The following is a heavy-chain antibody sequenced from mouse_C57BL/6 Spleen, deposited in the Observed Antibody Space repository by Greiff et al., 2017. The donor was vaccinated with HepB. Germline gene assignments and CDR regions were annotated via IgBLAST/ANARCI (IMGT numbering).Heavy chain of an antibody. Sequence: EVKLQESGPGLAKPSQTLSLTCSVPGYSITSDYWNWIRKFPGNKLEYMGYISYSGSTYYNPSLKSRISITRDTSKNQYYLQLNSVTTEDTATYYCAISYDYDRGGYFDVWGTGTTVTVSS. CDR3: AISYDYDRGGYFDV. V-gene: IGHV3-8*01. CDR2: ISYSGST. J-gene: IGHJ1*03. CDR1: GYSITSDY. D-gene: IGHD2-4*01.